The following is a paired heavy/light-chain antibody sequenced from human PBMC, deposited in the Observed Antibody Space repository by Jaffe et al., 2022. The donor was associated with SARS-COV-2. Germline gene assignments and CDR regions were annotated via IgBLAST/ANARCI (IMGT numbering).Heavy chain of an antibody. Sequence: EVQLVESGGGLVQPGRSLRLSCAASGFTFDDYAMHWVRQAPGKGLEWVSGISWNSGSIGYADSVKGRFTISRDNAKNSLYLQMNSLRAEDTALYYCAKASKDYGDYYYYGMDVWGQGTTVTVSS. CDR1: GFTFDDYA. CDR2: ISWNSGSI. D-gene: IGHD4-17*01. J-gene: IGHJ6*02. CDR3: AKASKDYGDYYYYGMDV. V-gene: IGHV3-9*01.
Light chain of an antibody. CDR2: DDS. CDR1: NIGSKS. J-gene: IGLJ3*02. CDR3: QVWDSSSDHQV. V-gene: IGLV3-21*02. Sequence: SYVLTQPPSVSVAPGQTARITCGGNNIGSKSVHWYQQKPGQAPVLVVYDDSDRPSGIPERFSGSNSGNTATLTISRVEAGDEADYYCQVWDSSSDHQVFGGGTKLTVL.